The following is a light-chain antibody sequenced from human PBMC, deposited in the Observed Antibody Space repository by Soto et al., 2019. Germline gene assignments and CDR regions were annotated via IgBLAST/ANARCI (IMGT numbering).Light chain of an antibody. V-gene: IGLV2-14*01. J-gene: IGLJ1*01. CDR3: SSYTRSSNYV. CDR2: EVS. Sequence: LTQPASVSGSPGQSITISCTGTSSDVGGYNYVSWYQQHPGKAPKLMIYEVSNRPSGVSNRFSGSKSGNTASLTISGLQAEDEADYYCSSYTRSSNYVFGLPTKVTV. CDR1: SSDVGGYNY.